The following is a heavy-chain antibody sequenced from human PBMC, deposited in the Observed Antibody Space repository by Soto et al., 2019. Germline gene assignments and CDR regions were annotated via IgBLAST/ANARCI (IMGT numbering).Heavy chain of an antibody. CDR1: GFTFSSYS. CDR3: ARDSREYNAYDYN. D-gene: IGHD5-12*01. J-gene: IGHJ4*02. CDR2: IITITGFI. Sequence: EVQLVESGGGLVKPGGSLRLSCAASGFTFSSYSMNWVRQAPGKGLEWVSIITITGFIDYADSVKGRFTISRDNAKSSLYLQMNSLRAEDTAVYYGARDSREYNAYDYNWGQGTLVTVSS. V-gene: IGHV3-21*02.